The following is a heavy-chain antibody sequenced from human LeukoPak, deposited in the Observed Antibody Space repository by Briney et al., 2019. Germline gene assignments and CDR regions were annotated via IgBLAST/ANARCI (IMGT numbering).Heavy chain of an antibody. J-gene: IGHJ6*02. CDR2: ISAYNGNT. CDR1: GYTFTSYG. D-gene: IGHD2-2*01. V-gene: IGHV1-18*01. Sequence: ASVKVSCKASGYTFTSYGISWVRQAPGQGLEWMGWISAYNGNTNYAQKLQGRVTKTRDTSISTVYMELSRLTSDDTAVYYCASGRVGRYCSSTSCYLYYYYGTDVWGQGTTVTVSS. CDR3: ASGRVGRYCSSTSCYLYYYYGTDV.